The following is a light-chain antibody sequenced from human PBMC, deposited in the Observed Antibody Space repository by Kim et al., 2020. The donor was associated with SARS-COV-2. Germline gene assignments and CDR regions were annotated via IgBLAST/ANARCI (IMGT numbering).Light chain of an antibody. CDR1: SSNNESNT. CDR3: AEWDDSLNGAV. CDR2: SNN. Sequence: ELTQPPSASGTPGQRVTISCSGSSSNNESNTVNWFQQLPGTAPKLLIYSNNHRSSGVPDRFSGSKSGTSASLAISGRQSEDEAVYYCAEWDDSLNGAVFGGGTQLTVL. J-gene: IGLJ2*01. V-gene: IGLV1-44*01.